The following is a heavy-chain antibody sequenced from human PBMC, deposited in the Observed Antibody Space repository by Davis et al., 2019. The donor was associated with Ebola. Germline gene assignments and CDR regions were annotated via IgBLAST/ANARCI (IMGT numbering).Heavy chain of an antibody. Sequence: GESLKISCAASGFTFSSYGMHWVRQAPGKGLEWVANIKQDGSEKYYVDSVKGRFTISRDNAKNSLYLQMNSLRAEDTAVYYCAREDIVLVVYQAYNWFDPWGQGTLVTVSS. CDR2: IKQDGSEK. CDR3: AREDIVLVVYQAYNWFDP. V-gene: IGHV3-7*01. CDR1: GFTFSSYG. J-gene: IGHJ5*02. D-gene: IGHD2-8*02.